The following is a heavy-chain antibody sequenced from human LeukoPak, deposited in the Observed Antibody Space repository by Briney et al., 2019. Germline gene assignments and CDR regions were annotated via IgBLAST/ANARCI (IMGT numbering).Heavy chain of an antibody. CDR3: AKASGITVAGDSYYYMDA. D-gene: IGHD6-19*01. V-gene: IGHV3-23*01. Sequence: GGSLRLSCAASGFTVSRNYMSWVRQAPGKGLEWVSVITASGGSTYYAVSVKGRFTISRDNPKNTLYLQMNSLRAEDTAVYYCAKASGITVAGDSYYYMDAWGKGTTVTISS. CDR2: ITASGGST. J-gene: IGHJ6*03. CDR1: GFTVSRNY.